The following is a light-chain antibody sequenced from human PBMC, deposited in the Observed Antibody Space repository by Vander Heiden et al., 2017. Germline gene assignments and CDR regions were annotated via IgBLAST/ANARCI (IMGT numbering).Light chain of an antibody. Sequence: QAVLTQPSSLSASPGSSARLTCTLRIGINVDASLIYWYQKKPGSPPQHLLRYRSDSDKQRASGVPSRFSGSKDASANAGILLISGLQAEDEDDYYCMIWNSSAWVFGGGTRRTVL. V-gene: IGLV5-45*03. J-gene: IGLJ3*02. CDR1: IGINVDASL. CDR2: YRSDSDK. CDR3: MIWNSSAWV.